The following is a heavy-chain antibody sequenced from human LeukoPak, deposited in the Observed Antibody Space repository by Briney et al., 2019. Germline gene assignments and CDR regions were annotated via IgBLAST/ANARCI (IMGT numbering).Heavy chain of an antibody. CDR1: GGSISSYY. V-gene: IGHV4-59*08. CDR3: ARGGGIAAAGTDYYFDY. CDR2: IYYSGST. Sequence: PSETLSLTGTVSGGSISSYYWSWIRQPPGKGLEWIGYIYYSGSTNYNPSLKSRVTISVDTSKNQFSLKLSSVTAADTAVYYCARGGGIAAAGTDYYFDYWGQGTLVTVSS. D-gene: IGHD6-13*01. J-gene: IGHJ4*02.